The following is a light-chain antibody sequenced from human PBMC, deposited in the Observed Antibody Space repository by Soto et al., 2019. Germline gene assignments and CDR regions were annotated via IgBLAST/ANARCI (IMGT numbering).Light chain of an antibody. V-gene: IGLV4-69*01. CDR2: VNSDGSH. CDR3: QIWGTGIRV. Sequence: QLVLTQSPSASASLGASVTLTCTLSSGHSSYAIAWHQQQPEKGPRYLMKVNSDGSHSRGDGIPDRFSGSSSGAERYLTISSLQSEDEADYYCQIWGTGIRVFGTGTKVTVL. CDR1: SGHSSYA. J-gene: IGLJ1*01.